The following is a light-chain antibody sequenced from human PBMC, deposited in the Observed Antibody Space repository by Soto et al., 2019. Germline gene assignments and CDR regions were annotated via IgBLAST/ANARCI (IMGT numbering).Light chain of an antibody. CDR1: QSISNW. V-gene: IGKV1-5*01. J-gene: IGKJ1*01. CDR2: DAS. CDR3: QQYNSFSRT. Sequence: DIQMTQSPSTLSASVGSRFSITCRASQSISNWLAWYQQKPGKAPKLLIYDASSLESGVPSRFSGSRSGTEFTLTISSLQPADFATYYCQQYNSFSRTFGQGTTVDIK.